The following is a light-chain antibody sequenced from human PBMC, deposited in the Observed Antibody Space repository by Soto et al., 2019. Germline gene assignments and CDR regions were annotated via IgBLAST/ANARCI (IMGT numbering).Light chain of an antibody. Sequence: DIVMTQSPLSLPVTPGEPASISCRSSQSLLHSNGNSYLDWYLQKAGQSPQLLIYLGSNRASGGPDRFSGSGSGTDFTLKISRVEAEDVGVYYCMQALQTPWTFGQGTKVEIK. V-gene: IGKV2-28*01. CDR1: QSLLHSNGNSY. CDR2: LGS. CDR3: MQALQTPWT. J-gene: IGKJ1*01.